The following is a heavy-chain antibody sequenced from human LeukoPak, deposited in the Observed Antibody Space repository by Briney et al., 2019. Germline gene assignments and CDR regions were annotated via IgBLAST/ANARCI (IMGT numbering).Heavy chain of an antibody. J-gene: IGHJ3*01. CDR3: ASHVF. CDR2: TRNKANSYTT. V-gene: IGHV3-72*01. CDR1: GFTFSDHY. Sequence: GGSLRLSCAASGFTFSDHYMDWVRQAPGKGLEWVGRTRNKANSYTTEYAASVKGRFTISRDDSKNALYLQMNSLKTEDTAVYYCASHVFWGQGTMVTVSS.